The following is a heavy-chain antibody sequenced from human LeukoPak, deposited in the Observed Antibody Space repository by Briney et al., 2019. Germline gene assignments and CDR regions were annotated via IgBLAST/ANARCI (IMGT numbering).Heavy chain of an antibody. J-gene: IGHJ4*02. CDR3: ARELYDFWKNFDY. CDR2: ISSSSSYI. V-gene: IGHV3-21*01. Sequence: GGSLRLSCAASGFTFSSYGMNWVRQAPGKGLEWVSSISSSSSYIYYADSVKGRFTISRDNAKNSLYLQMNSLRAEDTAVYYCARELYDFWKNFDYWGQGTLVTVSS. D-gene: IGHD3-3*01. CDR1: GFTFSSYG.